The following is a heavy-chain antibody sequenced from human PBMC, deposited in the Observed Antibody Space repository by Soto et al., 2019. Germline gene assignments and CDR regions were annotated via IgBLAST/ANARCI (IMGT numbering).Heavy chain of an antibody. D-gene: IGHD2-15*01. CDR3: ARVGPGGNHAFDI. J-gene: IGHJ3*02. Sequence: GGSLRLSCAASGFTFSSYSMNWVRQAPGKGLEWVSSISSSSSYIYYADSVKGRFTISRDNAKNSLYLQMNSLRAEDTAVYYCARVGPGGNHAFDIWGQGTMVTVSS. V-gene: IGHV3-21*01. CDR1: GFTFSSYS. CDR2: ISSSSSYI.